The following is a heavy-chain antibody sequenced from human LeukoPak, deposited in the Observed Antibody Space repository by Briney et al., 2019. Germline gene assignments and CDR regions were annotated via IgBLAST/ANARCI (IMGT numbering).Heavy chain of an antibody. V-gene: IGHV3-7*01. Sequence: PGGSLSLSCAAPGFTFSGYWMSWVRQPPGKGLEWVANINQDGSERYSVDSVKGRFTISRDNAKISLYLQMNNLRAEDTAVYYCARKLFHGSGSYPNWFDPRGQGTLVTVSS. CDR2: INQDGSER. J-gene: IGHJ5*02. CDR3: ARKLFHGSGSYPNWFDP. CDR1: GFTFSGYW. D-gene: IGHD3-10*01.